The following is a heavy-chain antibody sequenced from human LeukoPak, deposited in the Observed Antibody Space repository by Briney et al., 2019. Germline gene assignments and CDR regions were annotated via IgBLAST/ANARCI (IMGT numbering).Heavy chain of an antibody. CDR2: IYHSGAS. J-gene: IGHJ4*02. CDR1: GDSISSTHW. CDR3: TRHPGGNAAHRFDY. D-gene: IGHD4-23*01. V-gene: IGHV4-4*02. Sequence: SETLSLTCAVSGDSISSTHWWSWVRQPPGKGLEWIAEIYHSGASNFNPSLKSRVSISVDTSKNQFSLNLNSVTDADTAVYYCTRHPGGNAAHRFDYWGQGFLVTVSS.